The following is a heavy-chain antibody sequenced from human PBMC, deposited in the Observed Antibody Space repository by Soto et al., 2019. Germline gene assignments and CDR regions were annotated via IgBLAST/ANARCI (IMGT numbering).Heavy chain of an antibody. V-gene: IGHV1-69*13. Sequence: ASVKVSCTASGGTFGSYAISWVRQAPGQGLEWMGGIIPIPGTANYAQKFQGRVTIAADESTSTAYMELSSLRSEDTAVYYCARSQGSSTSLEIYYYYYGMDVWGQGTTVTVSS. CDR2: IIPIPGTA. J-gene: IGHJ6*02. D-gene: IGHD2-2*01. CDR1: GGTFGSYA. CDR3: ARSQGSSTSLEIYYYYYGMDV.